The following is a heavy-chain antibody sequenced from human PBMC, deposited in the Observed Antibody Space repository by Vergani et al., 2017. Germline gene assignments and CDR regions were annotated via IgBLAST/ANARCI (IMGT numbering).Heavy chain of an antibody. D-gene: IGHD5-18*01. CDR2: ISAYNGNT. Sequence: QVQLVQSGAEVKKPGASVKVSCKASGYTFTTYGISWVRQAPGQGPEWMGWISAYNGNTNYAQKLQGRVTMTTDTSTTTAYMELRSLRSDDTAVYYCARVGSGDSYGRNFDYWGQGTLVTVSS. J-gene: IGHJ4*02. V-gene: IGHV1-18*04. CDR3: ARVGSGDSYGRNFDY. CDR1: GYTFTTYG.